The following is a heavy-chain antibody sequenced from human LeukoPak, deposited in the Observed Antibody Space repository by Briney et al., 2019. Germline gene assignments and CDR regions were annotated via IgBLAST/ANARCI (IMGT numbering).Heavy chain of an antibody. CDR3: ASGQGWLTDH. CDR2: VHYSRGT. J-gene: IGHJ5*02. Sequence: SETLSLTCTVSGGSISNHYCNWIRQSPGKELEWIGYVHYSRGTNYNPSLKSRVTISLDTSKNQFFLQLTSVTAADTAVYHCASGQGWLTDHWGRGTLVAVSS. D-gene: IGHD5-12*01. V-gene: IGHV4-59*11. CDR1: GGSISNHY.